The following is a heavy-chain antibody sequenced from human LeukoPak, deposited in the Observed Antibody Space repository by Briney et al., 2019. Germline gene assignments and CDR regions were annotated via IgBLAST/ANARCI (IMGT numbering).Heavy chain of an antibody. CDR1: GGSFSGYY. Sequence: SETLSLTCAVHGGSFSGYYWSWIRQPPGKGLEWIGEINHSGSTYYNPSLRSRVTISLDRSKKKFSLKLTSVTAADTAVYFCARGAEYYAIWRGYAGYSDYWGQGISVTVSS. J-gene: IGHJ4*02. V-gene: IGHV4-34*01. CDR2: INHSGST. CDR3: ARGAEYYAIWRGYAGYSDY. D-gene: IGHD3-3*01.